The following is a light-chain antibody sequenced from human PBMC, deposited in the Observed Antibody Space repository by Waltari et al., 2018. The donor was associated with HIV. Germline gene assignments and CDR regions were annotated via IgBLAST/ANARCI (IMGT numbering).Light chain of an antibody. J-gene: IGLJ1*01. CDR1: PLTRGS. CDR2: EDT. V-gene: IGLV3-10*01. Sequence: SFELTQPPSVSVSPGQTATIACSGNPLTRGSTYWYRQKSGQAPELVLYEDTKRPSVIPERFRGSRSGTTATLTISGAQVEDEGDYYCYSTDSSDSHRGVFGTGTAVYVL. CDR3: YSTDSSDSHRGV.